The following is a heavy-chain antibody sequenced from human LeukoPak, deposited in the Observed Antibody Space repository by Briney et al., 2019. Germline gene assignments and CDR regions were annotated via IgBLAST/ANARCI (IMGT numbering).Heavy chain of an antibody. D-gene: IGHD3-22*01. CDR1: GGSISSSSYY. CDR3: ARQHGSMIKGVYFDY. Sequence: PSETLSLTCTVSGGSISSSSYYWGWIRQPPGKGLEWTGSIYYSGSTYYNPSLKSRVTISVDTSKNQFSLKLSSVTAADTAVYYCARQHGSMIKGVYFDYWGQGTLVTVSS. CDR2: IYYSGST. J-gene: IGHJ4*02. V-gene: IGHV4-39*01.